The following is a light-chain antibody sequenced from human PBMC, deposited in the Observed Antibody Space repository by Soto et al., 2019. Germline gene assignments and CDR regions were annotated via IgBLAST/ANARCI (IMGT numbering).Light chain of an antibody. J-gene: IGLJ2*01. CDR1: TSDVGGYNF. CDR3: SSYTRGRVV. Sequence: QSALTQPASVSGSPGQSITISCTGTTSDVGGYNFVSWYQHHPDKAPKLMIYNAFDRPSGVSNRFSGSKSGNTASLTISGLQAEDEAHYYCSSYTRGRVVFGGGTKLTVL. V-gene: IGLV2-14*03. CDR2: NAF.